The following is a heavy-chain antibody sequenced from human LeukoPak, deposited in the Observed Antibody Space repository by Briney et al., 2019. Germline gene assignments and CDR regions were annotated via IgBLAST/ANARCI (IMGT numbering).Heavy chain of an antibody. V-gene: IGHV3-9*01. CDR2: ISWNSGSI. CDR1: GFTFDDYA. Sequence: GGSLRLSCAASGFTFDDYAMHWVRQAPGEGLEWVSGISWNSGSIGYADSVKGRFTISRDNAKNSLYLQMNSLRAEDTALYYCAKDIGSSQVYYYGMDVWGQGTTVTVSS. D-gene: IGHD6-13*01. J-gene: IGHJ6*02. CDR3: AKDIGSSQVYYYGMDV.